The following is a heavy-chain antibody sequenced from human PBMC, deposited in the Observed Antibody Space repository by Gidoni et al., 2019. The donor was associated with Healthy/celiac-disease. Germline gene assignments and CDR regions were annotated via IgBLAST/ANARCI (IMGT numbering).Heavy chain of an antibody. D-gene: IGHD3-10*01. CDR3: ARGIGYGSGSYFRY. CDR2: INHRGST. Sequence: QVQLQQWGAGLLKPSETLSLTCAVYGVSFSDYYWSWIRQPPGKGLEWIGEINHRGSTNYNPSLKSRVTISVDTSKNQFSLKLSSVTAADTAVYYCARGIGYGSGSYFRYWGQGPLVTVSS. J-gene: IGHJ4*02. CDR1: GVSFSDYY. V-gene: IGHV4-34*01.